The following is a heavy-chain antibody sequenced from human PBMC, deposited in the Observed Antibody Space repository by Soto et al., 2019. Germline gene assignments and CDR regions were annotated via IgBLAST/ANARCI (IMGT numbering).Heavy chain of an antibody. V-gene: IGHV4-31*11. J-gene: IGHJ5*02. D-gene: IGHD5-18*01. CDR2: IYYSGST. Sequence: ASETLSLTCAVSGDSISGSQWWSWVRLPPGKGLEWIGYIYYSGSTYYNPSLKSRVTISVDTSKNQFSLKLSSVTAADTAVYYCARAPRLAMVDPWGQGTLVTVSS. CDR1: GDSISGSQW. CDR3: ARAPRLAMVDP.